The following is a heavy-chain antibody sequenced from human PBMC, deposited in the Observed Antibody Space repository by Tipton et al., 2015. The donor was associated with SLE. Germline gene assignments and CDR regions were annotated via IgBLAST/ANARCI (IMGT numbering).Heavy chain of an antibody. D-gene: IGHD3-22*01. V-gene: IGHV4-39*01. CDR2: IYYSGST. Sequence: TFSSYAMSWIRQPPGKGLEWIGSIYYSGSTYYNPSLKSRVTISVDTSKNQFSLKLSSVTAADTAVHYCARTRGYYDSSGYEGYFDYWGQGTLVTVSS. CDR1: TFSSYA. CDR3: ARTRGYYDSSGYEGYFDY. J-gene: IGHJ4*02.